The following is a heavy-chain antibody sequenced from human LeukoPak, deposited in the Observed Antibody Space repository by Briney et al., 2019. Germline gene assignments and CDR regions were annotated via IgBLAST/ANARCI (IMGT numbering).Heavy chain of an antibody. D-gene: IGHD2-21*02. CDR3: ARAIAYCGGDCYPYYFDY. CDR2: IYHSGST. J-gene: IGHJ4*02. V-gene: IGHV4-4*02. CDR1: GGSISSSNW. Sequence: SETLSLTCAVSGGSISSSNWWSWVRQPPGKGLEWIGEIYHSGSTNYNPSLKSRVTISVDKSKNQFSLKLSSVTAADTAVYYCARAIAYCGGDCYPYYFDYWGQGTLVTVSS.